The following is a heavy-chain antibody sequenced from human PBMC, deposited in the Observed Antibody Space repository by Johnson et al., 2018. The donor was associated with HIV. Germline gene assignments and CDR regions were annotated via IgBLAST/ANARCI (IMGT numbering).Heavy chain of an antibody. CDR3: ANIAVVYAFDI. CDR1: GFTFSSYI. D-gene: IGHD6-19*01. CDR2: IRYDGSNK. J-gene: IGHJ3*02. V-gene: IGHV3-30*02. Sequence: QVQLVESGGGVVQPGRSLRVSCAASGFTFSSYILHWVRQAPGKGLEWVAFIRYDGSNKYYADSVKGRFTISRDNSKNTLYLQMNSLRAEDTAVYYCANIAVVYAFDIWGQGTMVTVSS.